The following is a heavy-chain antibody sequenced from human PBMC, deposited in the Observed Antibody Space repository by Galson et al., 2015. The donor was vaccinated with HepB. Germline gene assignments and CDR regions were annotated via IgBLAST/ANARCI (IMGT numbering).Heavy chain of an antibody. D-gene: IGHD2-8*01. Sequence: SLRLSCAASGFTFSSYAMHWVRQAPGKGLEWVAVISYDGSNKYYADSVKGRFTISRDNSKSTLYLQMNSLRAEDTAVYYCARDRAIVLMVYTISNWFDPWGQGTLVTVSS. CDR3: ARDRAIVLMVYTISNWFDP. CDR1: GFTFSSYA. CDR2: ISYDGSNK. V-gene: IGHV3-30-3*01. J-gene: IGHJ5*02.